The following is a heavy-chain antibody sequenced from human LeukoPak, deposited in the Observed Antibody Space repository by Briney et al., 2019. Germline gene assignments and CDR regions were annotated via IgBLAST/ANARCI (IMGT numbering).Heavy chain of an antibody. CDR3: AKAGGRGYSYRYYFDC. Sequence: PGRSLRLSCAASGFTFDDYAMHWVRQAPGKGLEWVSGISWNSGSIGYADSVKGRFTISRDNAKNSLYLQMNSLRAEDTALYYCAKAGGRGYSYRYYFDCWGQGTLVTVSS. J-gene: IGHJ4*02. CDR1: GFTFDDYA. D-gene: IGHD5-18*01. CDR2: ISWNSGSI. V-gene: IGHV3-9*01.